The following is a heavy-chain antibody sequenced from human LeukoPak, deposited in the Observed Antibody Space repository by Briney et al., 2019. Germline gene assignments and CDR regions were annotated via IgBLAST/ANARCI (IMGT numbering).Heavy chain of an antibody. Sequence: GASVKVSCKVSGYTLTDLSMHWVRQAPGKGLEWMGGFDPEDGETIYAQKFQGRVTMTEDTSTDTAYMELSSLRSEDTAVYYCATEGTRYYDILTGYYSGMDVWGQGTTVTVSS. CDR3: ATEGTRYYDILTGYYSGMDV. J-gene: IGHJ6*02. V-gene: IGHV1-24*01. D-gene: IGHD3-9*01. CDR1: GYTLTDLS. CDR2: FDPEDGET.